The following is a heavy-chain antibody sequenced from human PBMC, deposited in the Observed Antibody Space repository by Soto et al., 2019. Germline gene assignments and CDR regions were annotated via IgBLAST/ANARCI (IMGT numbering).Heavy chain of an antibody. CDR1: GFTFSSYA. Sequence: PGGSLRLSCAASGFTFSSYAMSWVRQAPGKGLEWVSAISGSGGSTYYADSVKGRFTISRDNSKNTLYLQMNSLRAEDTAVYYCAKVLVVVTAGGMDVWGQGTTVTVSS. CDR2: ISGSGGST. V-gene: IGHV3-23*01. D-gene: IGHD2-21*02. CDR3: AKVLVVVTAGGMDV. J-gene: IGHJ6*02.